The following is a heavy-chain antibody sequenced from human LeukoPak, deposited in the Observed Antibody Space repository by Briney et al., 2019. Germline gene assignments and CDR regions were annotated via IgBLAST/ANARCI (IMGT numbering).Heavy chain of an antibody. D-gene: IGHD3-10*01. CDR2: IRYDGSNK. Sequence: GGSLRLSCAASGFTFSGYWMTWLRQAPGKGLEWVAFIRYDGSNKYYADSVKGRFTISRDNSKNTLYLQMNSLRAEDTAVYYCAKDRQWYYGSGVDYWGQGTLVTVSS. J-gene: IGHJ4*02. CDR1: GFTFSGYW. V-gene: IGHV3-30*02. CDR3: AKDRQWYYGSGVDY.